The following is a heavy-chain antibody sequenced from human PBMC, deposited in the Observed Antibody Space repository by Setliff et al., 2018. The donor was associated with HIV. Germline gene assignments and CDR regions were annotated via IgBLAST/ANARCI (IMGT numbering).Heavy chain of an antibody. Sequence: SETLSLTCTVSGGSISSYCWNWIRQSPGRGLEWIGFIFSSGSTKYNPSLQSRVTMLIDTSKNQFSLKLTSVTAADTAVYYCARRIDNSGSFPDKNWFDTWGQGSLVTVSS. J-gene: IGHJ5*02. CDR1: GGSISSYC. V-gene: IGHV4-4*09. CDR3: ARRIDNSGSFPDKNWFDT. D-gene: IGHD3-10*01. CDR2: IFSSGST.